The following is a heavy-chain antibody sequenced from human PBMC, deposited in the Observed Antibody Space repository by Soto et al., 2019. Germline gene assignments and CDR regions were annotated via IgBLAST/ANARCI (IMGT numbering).Heavy chain of an antibody. J-gene: IGHJ4*02. CDR1: GFTFSSYT. CDR2: ISASGTYI. Sequence: GGSLRLPCAASGFTFSSYTMSWVRQAPGKGLEWVSSISASGTYIYYADSLKGRFTISRDNAKNSLYLQMNSLRAEDTAVYYCARDWSDYGDCDYWGQGTLVTVSS. V-gene: IGHV3-21*01. CDR3: ARDWSDYGDCDY. D-gene: IGHD4-17*01.